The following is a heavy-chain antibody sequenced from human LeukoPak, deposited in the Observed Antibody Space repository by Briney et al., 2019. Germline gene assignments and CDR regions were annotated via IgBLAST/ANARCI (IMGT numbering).Heavy chain of an antibody. J-gene: IGHJ6*02. CDR2: IYHSGST. Sequence: SGTLSLTCAVSGGSISSSNWWSWVRQPPGKGLEWIGEIYHSGSTNYNPSLKGRVTISVDKSKNQFSLKLSSVTAADTAVYYCARMGDPPRLFYGMDVWGQGTTVTVSS. CDR3: ARMGDPPRLFYGMDV. D-gene: IGHD2-21*02. CDR1: GGSISSSNW. V-gene: IGHV4-4*02.